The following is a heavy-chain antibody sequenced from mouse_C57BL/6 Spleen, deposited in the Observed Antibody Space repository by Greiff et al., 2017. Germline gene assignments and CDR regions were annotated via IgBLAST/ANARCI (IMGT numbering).Heavy chain of an antibody. V-gene: IGHV5-6*01. Sequence: EVKVVESGGDLVKPGGSLKLSCAASGFTFSSYGMSWVRQTPDKRLEWVATISSGGSYTYYPDSVKGRFTITRDNAKNTLYLQMSSLKSEDTAMDYCARATMITTGCDYWGQGTTLTVSS. CDR2: ISSGGSYT. D-gene: IGHD2-4*01. CDR1: GFTFSSYG. J-gene: IGHJ2*01. CDR3: ARATMITTGCDY.